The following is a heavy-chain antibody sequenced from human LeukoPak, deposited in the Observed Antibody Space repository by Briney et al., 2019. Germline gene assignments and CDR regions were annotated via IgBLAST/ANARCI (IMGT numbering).Heavy chain of an antibody. Sequence: PGGSLTLSCTASGFTFSSYTMNWVRQAPGKGLEWVSCIGSRGTHIFYADSMKGRLTISRDNAKNSLYLQMNSLRVEDTAVYYCARVTTSGGGVDYWGQGTLVTVSS. V-gene: IGHV3-21*01. J-gene: IGHJ4*02. D-gene: IGHD1-14*01. CDR1: GFTFSSYT. CDR2: IGSRGTHI. CDR3: ARVTTSGGGVDY.